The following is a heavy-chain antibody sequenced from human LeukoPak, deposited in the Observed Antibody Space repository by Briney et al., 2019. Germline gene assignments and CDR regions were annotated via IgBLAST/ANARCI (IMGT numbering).Heavy chain of an antibody. V-gene: IGHV1-69*13. D-gene: IGHD4-17*01. CDR1: GGTFSSYA. Sequence: SVKVSCKASGGTFSSYAISWVRQAPGQGLEWMGGIIPIFGTANYAQKVQGRGTITADESTSTAYMELSSLRSEDTAVYYCARDYGDYVLDYWGQGTLVTVSS. CDR3: ARDYGDYVLDY. J-gene: IGHJ4*02. CDR2: IIPIFGTA.